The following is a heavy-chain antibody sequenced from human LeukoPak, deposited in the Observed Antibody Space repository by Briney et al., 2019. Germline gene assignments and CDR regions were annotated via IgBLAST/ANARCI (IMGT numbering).Heavy chain of an antibody. D-gene: IGHD3-10*01. V-gene: IGHV4-34*01. CDR3: ARLITMVRGASFDY. J-gene: IGHJ4*02. CDR2: INHSGST. Sequence: PSETLSLTCAVYGGSFSGYYWSWIRQPPGKGLEWIGEINHSGSTNYNPSLKSRVTISVDTSKNQFSLKLSSVTAADTAMYYCARLITMVRGASFDYWGQGTLVTVSS. CDR1: GGSFSGYY.